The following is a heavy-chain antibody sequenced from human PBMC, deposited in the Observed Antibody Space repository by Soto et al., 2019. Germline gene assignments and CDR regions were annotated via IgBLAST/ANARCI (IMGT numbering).Heavy chain of an antibody. CDR1: GFTFSSYG. D-gene: IGHD2-21*02. CDR3: ATAMVVVTAISGGGGFDK. CDR2: ISSDGSNK. J-gene: IGHJ3*02. Sequence: QVQLVESGGGVVQPGRSLRLSCAASGFTFSSYGMHWVRQAPGKGLEWVAVISSDGSNKYCADSVKGRFTISRDNSKNTLYLQMNSLRAEDTAVYYCATAMVVVTAISGGGGFDKWGQGTLVTVSS. V-gene: IGHV3-30*03.